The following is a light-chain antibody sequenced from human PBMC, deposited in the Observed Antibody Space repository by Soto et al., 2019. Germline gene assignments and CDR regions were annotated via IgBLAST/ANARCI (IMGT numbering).Light chain of an antibody. CDR2: TND. CDR1: SSNIGRNT. V-gene: IGLV1-44*01. CDR3: AAWDDSLKGHV. Sequence: QSVLTQPPSASGTPGQRVTISCSGSSSNIGRNTVHWYQQLPGTAPNVLIYTNDKRPSGVPDRFSGSKSGTSASLAISGLQSEDEADNYCAAWDDSLKGHVFETGTKVTAL. J-gene: IGLJ1*01.